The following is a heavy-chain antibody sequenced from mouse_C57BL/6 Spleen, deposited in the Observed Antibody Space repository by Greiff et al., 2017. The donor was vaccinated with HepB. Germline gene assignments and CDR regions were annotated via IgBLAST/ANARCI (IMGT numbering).Heavy chain of an antibody. Sequence: VQLQQSGPELVKPGASVKISCKASGYAFSSSWMNWVKQRPGKGLEWIGRIYPGDGDTNYNGKFKGKATLTADKSSSTAYMQLSSLTSEDSAVYFCARRGGYDRGDYFDYWGQGTTLTVSS. CDR3: ARRGGYDRGDYFDY. J-gene: IGHJ2*01. CDR1: GYAFSSSW. V-gene: IGHV1-82*01. CDR2: IYPGDGDT. D-gene: IGHD2-2*01.